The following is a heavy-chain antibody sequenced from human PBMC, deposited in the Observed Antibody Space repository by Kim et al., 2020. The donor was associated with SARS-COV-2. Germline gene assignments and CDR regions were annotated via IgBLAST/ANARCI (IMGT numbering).Heavy chain of an antibody. CDR1: GLTFSSYW. CDR2: INSDGSST. J-gene: IGHJ4*02. Sequence: GGSLRLSCAASGLTFSSYWMHWVRQVPGKGLVWVSRINSDGSSTSYADSVKGRFTISRDNAKNTLYLQMNSLRDEDTAVYYCARRAYTSGWWYFDYWGQGILVTVSS. V-gene: IGHV3-74*01. CDR3: ARRAYTSGWWYFDY. D-gene: IGHD6-19*01.